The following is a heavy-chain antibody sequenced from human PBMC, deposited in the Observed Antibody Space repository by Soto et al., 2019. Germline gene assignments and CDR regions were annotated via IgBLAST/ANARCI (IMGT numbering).Heavy chain of an antibody. D-gene: IGHD4-17*01. CDR2: IKQDGSEK. CDR1: GFTFSTYW. CDR3: ATLSHGDYFDS. J-gene: IGHJ4*02. Sequence: EAQLVESGGSLVQPGGSLRLSCAASGFTFSTYWMSWVRQAPGKGLEWVANIKQDGSEKNYVDSVKGRFTISRDNAKNSLYLQMNSLRAEDTAVYYCATLSHGDYFDSWGQGTPVTVSS. V-gene: IGHV3-7*01.